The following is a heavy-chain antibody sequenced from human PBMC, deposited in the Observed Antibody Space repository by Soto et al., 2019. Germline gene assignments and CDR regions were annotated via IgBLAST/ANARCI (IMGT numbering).Heavy chain of an antibody. D-gene: IGHD3-3*01. CDR2: ISADGNDK. CDR1: GFTFSNFG. Sequence: QVQLVESGGGVVQPGRSLRLSCAASGFTFSNFGMHWVRQAPGKGLEWVAAISADGNDKYFSGSVKGRFTISRDNSKNTLFLQMNSLRVEDTAVYYCVKGSDVARQELDYWGQGTLVTVSS. CDR3: VKGSDVARQELDY. V-gene: IGHV3-30*18. J-gene: IGHJ4*02.